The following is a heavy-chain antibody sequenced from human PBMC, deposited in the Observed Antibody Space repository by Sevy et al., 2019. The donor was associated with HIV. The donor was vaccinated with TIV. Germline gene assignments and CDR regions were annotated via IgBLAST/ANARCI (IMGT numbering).Heavy chain of an antibody. V-gene: IGHV3-33*01. Sequence: GGSLRLSCVASGFTLRNYGMHWVRQAPGKGLEWVATIWNDMTNKYYADSAKDRFTIYRDNSKNTLYLQRNGLIAEDTALDYCASLPNSYCDRGGYSGDDAFDIWGQGTMVTVSS. CDR1: GFTLRNYG. CDR3: ASLPNSYCDRGGYSGDDAFDI. J-gene: IGHJ3*02. D-gene: IGHD3-22*01. CDR2: IWNDMTNK.